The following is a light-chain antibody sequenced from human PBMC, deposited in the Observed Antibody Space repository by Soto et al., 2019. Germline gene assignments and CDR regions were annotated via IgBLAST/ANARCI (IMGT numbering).Light chain of an antibody. V-gene: IGLV2-11*01. J-gene: IGLJ2*01. CDR1: NSDVGDYSY. Sequence: QSALTQPRSVSGSPGQSVTISCTGTNSDVGDYSYVSWYQQHPGKAPKLLIYDVSKRPSGVPDRFSGSKSGNTASLTISGLQGEDEADYFCCSYTGRYIWVFGGGTKATVL. CDR3: CSYTGRYIWV. CDR2: DVS.